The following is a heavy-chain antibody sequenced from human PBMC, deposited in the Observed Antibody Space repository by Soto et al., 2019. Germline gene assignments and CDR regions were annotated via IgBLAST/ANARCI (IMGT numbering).Heavy chain of an antibody. CDR1: GGSISSSSYY. J-gene: IGHJ4*02. D-gene: IGHD5-18*01. CDR3: ASPRRGYSYGFDY. V-gene: IGHV4-39*01. CDR2: IYYSGST. Sequence: QLQLQESGPGLVKPSETLSLTCTVSGGSISSSSYYWGWIRQPPGKGLEWIGSIYYSGSTYYNPSLKSRVTISVDTSKTQFSLKLSSVTAADTAVYYCASPRRGYSYGFDYWGQGTLVTVSS.